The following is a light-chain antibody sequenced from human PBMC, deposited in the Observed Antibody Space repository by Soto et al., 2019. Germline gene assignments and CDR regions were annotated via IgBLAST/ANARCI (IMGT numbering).Light chain of an antibody. CDR1: QTISSW. CDR3: QQYNSFPIT. Sequence: DIQMTQSPSTLSASVGDRVTITCRASQTISSWLAWYQQKPGKAPKLLIYKASTLKSGVPSRFSGSASGTEFTLTISSLQPEDFATYYCQQYNSFPITFGQGTRLEI. CDR2: KAS. V-gene: IGKV1-5*03. J-gene: IGKJ5*01.